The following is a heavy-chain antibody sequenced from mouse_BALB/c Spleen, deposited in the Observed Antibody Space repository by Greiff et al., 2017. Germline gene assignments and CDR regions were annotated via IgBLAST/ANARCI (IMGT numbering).Heavy chain of an antibody. Sequence: VQLQQSGAELAKPGASVKMSCKASGYTFTSYWMHWVKQRPGQGLEWIGYINPSTGYTEYNQKFKDKATLTADKSSSTAYMQLSSLTSEDSAVYYCARGGHTGTAWFAYWGQGTLVTVSA. J-gene: IGHJ3*01. CDR2: INPSTGYT. V-gene: IGHV1-7*01. CDR1: GYTFTSYW. CDR3: ARGGHTGTAWFAY. D-gene: IGHD4-1*01.